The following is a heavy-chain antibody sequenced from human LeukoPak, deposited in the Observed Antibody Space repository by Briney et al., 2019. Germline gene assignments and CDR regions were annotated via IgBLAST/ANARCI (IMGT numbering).Heavy chain of an antibody. CDR1: GYTFNSYG. J-gene: IGHJ6*03. V-gene: IGHV1-18*01. Sequence: ASVRVSCKASGYTFNSYGINWVRQTPGQGLEWMGWISAYNGSTRYAQNLRDRVTMTTDTSTSTAYMEVRSLRSDDTAVYYCARTAPGTPLGGYYYYMGVWGKGTTVTVSS. CDR3: ARTAPGTPLGGYYYYMGV. CDR2: ISAYNGST. D-gene: IGHD1/OR15-1a*01.